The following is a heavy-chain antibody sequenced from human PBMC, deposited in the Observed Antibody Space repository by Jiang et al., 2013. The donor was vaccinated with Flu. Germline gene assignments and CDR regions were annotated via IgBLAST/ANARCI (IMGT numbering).Heavy chain of an antibody. Sequence: ELLKPSETLSLTCTVSGGSVSSGSYYWSWIRQPPGKGLEWIGYIYYSGSTNYNPSLKSRVTISVDTSKNQFSLKLSSVTAADTAVYYCARGAAGSSWTRLGYWG. CDR1: GGSVSSGSYY. CDR3: ARGAAGSSWTRLGY. D-gene: IGHD6-13*01. J-gene: IGHJ4*01. CDR2: IYYSGST. V-gene: IGHV4-61*01.